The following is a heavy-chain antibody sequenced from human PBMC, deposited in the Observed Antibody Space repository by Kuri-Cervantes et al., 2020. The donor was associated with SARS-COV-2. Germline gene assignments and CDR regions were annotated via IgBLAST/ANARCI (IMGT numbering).Heavy chain of an antibody. D-gene: IGHD1-20*01. CDR1: GFTFSSYW. V-gene: IGHV3-74*01. Sequence: GSLRLSCAASGFTFSSYWMHWVRQAPGKGLVWVSRINSDGSSTSYADSVKGRSTISRDNDKNTLYLQMNGLRAGDPAVYYCARAGITGTTFYFDYWGQGTLVTVSS. CDR2: INSDGSST. CDR3: ARAGITGTTFYFDY. J-gene: IGHJ4*01.